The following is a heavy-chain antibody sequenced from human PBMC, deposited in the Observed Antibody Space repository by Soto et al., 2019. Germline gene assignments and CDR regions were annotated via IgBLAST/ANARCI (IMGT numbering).Heavy chain of an antibody. CDR2: IYHSGST. Sequence: QVQRQESGPGLVKPSGTLSLTCAVSGGPISSSNWWSWVRQPPGKGLEWIGEIYHSGSTNYNPSLKSRVTISVDKSKNQFSLKLSSVTAAVTAVYDGARHDGWLLSYGMDVWGQGTTVTVSS. CDR3: ARHDGWLLSYGMDV. V-gene: IGHV4-4*02. J-gene: IGHJ6*02. D-gene: IGHD3-3*01. CDR1: GGPISSSNW.